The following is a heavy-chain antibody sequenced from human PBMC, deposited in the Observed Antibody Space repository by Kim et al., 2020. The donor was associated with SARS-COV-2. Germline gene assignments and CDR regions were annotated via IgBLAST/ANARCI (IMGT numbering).Heavy chain of an antibody. D-gene: IGHD3-10*01. V-gene: IGHV4-39*01. Sequence: SETLSLTCIVSGDSINSRSYYWGWIRQPPGKGLEWIGSVYYSGSTYYNPSFKSRLTISVDTSRNQFSLQLNSMTAADTSIYYCARQAAWFGANWFDPWGQGTLLTVSS. CDR1: GDSINSRSYY. CDR3: ARQAAWFGANWFDP. CDR2: VYYSGST. J-gene: IGHJ5*02.